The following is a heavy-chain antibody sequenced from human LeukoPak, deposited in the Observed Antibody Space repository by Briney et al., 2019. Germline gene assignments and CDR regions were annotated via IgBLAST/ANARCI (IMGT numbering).Heavy chain of an antibody. CDR2: IDHDGSGT. CDR3: VRDLPQAGYSYDY. CDR1: GFTFKNYW. D-gene: IGHD5-18*01. V-gene: IGHV3-74*01. Sequence: GGSLRLSCAASGFTFKNYWMHWVRQAPGTGLVWVSRIDHDGSGTSYADSVKGRFTVSRDNAKSTLYLQMNTLRAEDTAVYYCVRDLPQAGYSYDYWGKGTLVTVSS. J-gene: IGHJ4*02.